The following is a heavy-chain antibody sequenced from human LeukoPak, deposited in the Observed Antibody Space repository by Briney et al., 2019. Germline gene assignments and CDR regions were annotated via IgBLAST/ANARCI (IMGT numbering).Heavy chain of an antibody. D-gene: IGHD2-2*01. V-gene: IGHV3-23*01. J-gene: IGHJ4*02. CDR3: ASGGYQLLAVDY. CDR2: ISNSGAST. CDR1: GFTFSSYA. Sequence: GGSLRPSCAASGFTFSSYAMTWVRQAPGKGPEWVSAISNSGASTYYADSVKGRFTISRDNSKNTLYLQMNSLRAEDTAVYYCASGGYQLLAVDYWGQGTLVTVSS.